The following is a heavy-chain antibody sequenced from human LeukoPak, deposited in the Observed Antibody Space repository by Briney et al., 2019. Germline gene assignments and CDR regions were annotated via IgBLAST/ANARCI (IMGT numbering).Heavy chain of an antibody. D-gene: IGHD3-22*01. CDR1: GDSVARSDSY. V-gene: IGHV4-39*01. J-gene: IGHJ1*01. CDR3: ARRRYYDGSGYLE. CDR2: IYYSGKT. Sequence: SETLSVTCSVSGDSVARSDSYWHWIRQPPGKGLEWIGTIYYSGKTYYSPSLKSRVTMSVDTSNNQFSLNLRPVTAADTAVYYCARRRYYDGSGYLEWGQGTLVSVFS.